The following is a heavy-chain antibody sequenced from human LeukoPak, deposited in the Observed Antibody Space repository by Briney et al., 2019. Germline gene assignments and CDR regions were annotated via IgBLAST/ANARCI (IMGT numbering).Heavy chain of an antibody. Sequence: PGGSLRLSCAVSGFTFSGYSMSWVRQAPGKGLEWVSYISPSGSPLYYADSLKGRFTISRDNAKNSLYLQMNSLRAEDTAVYYCARGHWQLEIWGQGTLVTVSS. J-gene: IGHJ4*02. V-gene: IGHV3-48*04. D-gene: IGHD6-13*01. CDR3: ARGHWQLEI. CDR1: GFTFSGYS. CDR2: ISPSGSPL.